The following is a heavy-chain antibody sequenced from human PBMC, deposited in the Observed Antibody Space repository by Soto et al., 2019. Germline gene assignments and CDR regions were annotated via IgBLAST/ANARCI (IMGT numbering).Heavy chain of an antibody. V-gene: IGHV3-30-3*01. J-gene: IGHJ6*02. CDR2: ISYDGSNK. Sequence: QVQLVESGGGVVQPGRSLRLSCAASGFTFSSYAMHWVRQAPGKGLEWVAVISYDGSNKYYADSGKGRFTISRDNSKNTLYLQMNSLRAEDTAVYYCARDLKRYYYGMDVWGQGTTVTVSS. CDR3: ARDLKRYYYGMDV. CDR1: GFTFSSYA.